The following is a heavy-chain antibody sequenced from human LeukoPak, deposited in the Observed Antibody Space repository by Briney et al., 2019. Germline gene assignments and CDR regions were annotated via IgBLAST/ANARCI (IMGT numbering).Heavy chain of an antibody. D-gene: IGHD3-3*01. CDR1: GYTFTGYY. J-gene: IGHJ4*02. Sequence: ASVKVSCKASGYTFTGYYMHWVRQASGQGLEWMGWINPNSGGTNYAQKFQGGVTMTRDTSISTAYMELSRLRSDDTAVYYCARDYDFWSGYFDFDYWGQGTLVTVSS. CDR2: INPNSGGT. CDR3: ARDYDFWSGYFDFDY. V-gene: IGHV1-2*02.